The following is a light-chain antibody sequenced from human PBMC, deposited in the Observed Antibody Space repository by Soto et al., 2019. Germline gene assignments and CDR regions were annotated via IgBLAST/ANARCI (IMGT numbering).Light chain of an antibody. V-gene: IGKV3-20*01. CDR2: GAS. J-gene: IGKJ1*01. CDR1: QSVSSSY. CDR3: QHYGSSWT. Sequence: IVLTQSPGTLSLSPGERATLSCRASQSVSSSYLAWYQHKPGQAPRLLIYGASSRATGIPDRFSGSGSGTDFTLTISRLEPEDFAVYYCQHYGSSWTFGQGTKVDIK.